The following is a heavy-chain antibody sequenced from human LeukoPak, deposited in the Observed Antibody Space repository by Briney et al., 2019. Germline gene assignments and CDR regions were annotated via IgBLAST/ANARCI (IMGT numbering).Heavy chain of an antibody. CDR1: GFTFSSYS. V-gene: IGHV3-21*01. J-gene: IGHJ4*02. Sequence: PGGSLRLSCAASGFTFSSYSMNWVRQAPGKGLEWVSSISSSSSYIYYADSVKGRFTISRDNAKNSLYLQMNSLRAEDTAVYYCARESSSWSYFDYWGQGTLVTVSS. CDR3: ARESSSWSYFDY. CDR2: ISSSSSYI. D-gene: IGHD6-13*01.